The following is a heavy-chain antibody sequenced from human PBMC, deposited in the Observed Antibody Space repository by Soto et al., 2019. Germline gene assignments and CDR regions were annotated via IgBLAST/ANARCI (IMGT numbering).Heavy chain of an antibody. CDR3: ARVPYP. V-gene: IGHV4-30-2*01. CDR1: GGSFNSGGYS. Sequence: QLQLQESGSGLVRPSQTLSLTCTVSGGSFNSGGYSWSWIRQPPGKGLEWIGYIYHSLSTYYNPSLKSRVTISVDRSKNQFSLKLSSVTAADTAVYYCARVPYPWLQGTLVTVSS. CDR2: IYHSLST. J-gene: IGHJ5*02.